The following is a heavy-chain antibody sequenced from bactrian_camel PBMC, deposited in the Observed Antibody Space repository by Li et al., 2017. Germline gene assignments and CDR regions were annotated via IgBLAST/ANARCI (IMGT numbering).Heavy chain of an antibody. CDR3: ADKRPYGGTWFVGL. CDR1: GFPFSNRD. J-gene: IGHJ4*01. CDR2: INSGGTST. V-gene: IGHV3S40*01. Sequence: VQLVESGGGLVQPGGSLRPYCVASGFPFSNRDMAWVRQAPGKGLEWVSRINSGGTSTDYTDSVKGRLTISRDNNKNTVYLQMSSLITEDTAMYYCADKRPYGGTWFVGLWGQGTQVTVS. D-gene: IGHD6*01.